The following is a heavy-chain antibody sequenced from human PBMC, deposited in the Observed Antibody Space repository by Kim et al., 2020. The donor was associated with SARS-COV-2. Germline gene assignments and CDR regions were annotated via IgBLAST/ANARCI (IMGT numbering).Heavy chain of an antibody. CDR3: ARLEAAGTRDY. J-gene: IGHJ4*02. V-gene: IGHV4-39*01. Sequence: YYNPSLKSRVTISVDTSKNQFSLKLSSVTAADTAVYYCARLEAAGTRDYWGQGTLVTVSS. D-gene: IGHD6-13*01.